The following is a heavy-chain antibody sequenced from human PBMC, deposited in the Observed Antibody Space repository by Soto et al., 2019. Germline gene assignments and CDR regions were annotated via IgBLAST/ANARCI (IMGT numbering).Heavy chain of an antibody. V-gene: IGHV1-18*01. Sequence: QVQLVQSGAEVKNPGASVKVSCKASGYTFTRYGIGWARQAPAQGLEGMGWINTYNGNTNYAQNVQGRVTLTTDTSKSTAYMELRSLRSNDTAIYYCAWVAVYVTPSPQDVCGQGTTVIVSS. CDR2: INTYNGNT. D-gene: IGHD6-19*01. CDR3: AWVAVYVTPSPQDV. J-gene: IGHJ6*02. CDR1: GYTFTRYG.